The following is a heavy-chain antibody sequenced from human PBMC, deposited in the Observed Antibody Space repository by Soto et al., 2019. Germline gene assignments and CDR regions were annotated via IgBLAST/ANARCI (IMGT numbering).Heavy chain of an antibody. Sequence: QVHLVQSEPEVKKPGASVKISCEASGYTFSEHGITWVRQGPGQGLEWMGWISGFNDNINYAQQCQCRVTKAREKSRSTASMELKCLTSDDTALYYCLRSDYSWLDYDTGMEVCGQGT. CDR1: GYTFSEHG. V-gene: IGHV1-18*01. J-gene: IGHJ6*02. D-gene: IGHD4-4*01. CDR2: ISGFNDNI. CDR3: LRSDYSWLDYDTGMEV.